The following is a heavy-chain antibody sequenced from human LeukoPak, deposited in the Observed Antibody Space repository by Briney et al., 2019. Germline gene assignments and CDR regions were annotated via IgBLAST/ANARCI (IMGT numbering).Heavy chain of an antibody. V-gene: IGHV3-21*01. CDR3: ASVDGGSSWYDSYYYYGMDV. D-gene: IGHD6-13*01. CDR1: GFTFSGYS. Sequence: PGGSLRLSCAASGFTFSGYSMNWVRQAPGKGLAWVSSISSISSYIYYADSVKGRFTISRDNAKNSLYLQMNGLRAEDTAVYYCASVDGGSSWYDSYYYYGMDVWGQGTTVTVSS. J-gene: IGHJ6*02. CDR2: ISSISSYI.